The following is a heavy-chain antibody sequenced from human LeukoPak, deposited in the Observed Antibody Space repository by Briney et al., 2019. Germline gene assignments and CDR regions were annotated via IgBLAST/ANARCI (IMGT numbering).Heavy chain of an antibody. D-gene: IGHD1-1*01. CDR2: ISTSGDST. Sequence: GGSLRLSCAASGFTFSTYAMSWVCQAPGAGPEWVSAISTSGDSTYYRDSVKGRFTISRDNSKNILYLQMNSLRAEDTALYYCAKRRESGIGSLYYFDSWGQGTLVTVSS. V-gene: IGHV3-23*01. J-gene: IGHJ4*02. CDR1: GFTFSTYA. CDR3: AKRRESGIGSLYYFDS.